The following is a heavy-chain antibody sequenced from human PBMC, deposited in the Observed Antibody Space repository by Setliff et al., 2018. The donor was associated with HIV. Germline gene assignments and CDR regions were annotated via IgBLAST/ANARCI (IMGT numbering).Heavy chain of an antibody. CDR1: GFTFSSYP. V-gene: IGHV3-23*01. CDR3: AKAKTQL. J-gene: IGHJ4*02. Sequence: GGSLRLSCAASGFTFSSYPMSWVRQAPGKGLEWVSAISSGIGTTYYADSVKGRFTISRDNSKNTLYLQMNSLRAEDTATYYCAKAKTQLWGQGTLVTVSS. CDR2: ISSGIGTT. D-gene: IGHD6-13*01.